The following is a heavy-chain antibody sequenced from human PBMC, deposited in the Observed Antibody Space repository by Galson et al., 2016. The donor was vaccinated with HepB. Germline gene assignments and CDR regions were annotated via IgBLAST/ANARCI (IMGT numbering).Heavy chain of an antibody. J-gene: IGHJ4*02. CDR2: INPIDGST. V-gene: IGHV1-46*01. CDR1: GYTFTTYY. Sequence: SVKVSCKASGYTFTTYYIHWVRQAPGQGLEWMGIINPIDGSTSYARKFQDRVTMTRDTSTSTVYMDLSSLTSQDTAMYYCARIDNRYLKTFDYWGQGTLVTVYS. CDR3: ARIDNRYLKTFDY. D-gene: IGHD1-14*01.